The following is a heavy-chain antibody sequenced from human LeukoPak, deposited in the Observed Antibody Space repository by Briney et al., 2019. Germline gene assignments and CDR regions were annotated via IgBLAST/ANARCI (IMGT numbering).Heavy chain of an antibody. Sequence: SETLSLTCTVSGGSISSYYWSWIRQPPGKGLEWIGYIYYSGSTNYNPSLKSRVTISVDTSKNQFSLKLSPVTAADTAVYYCARVPGYGDYYFDYWGQGTLVTVSS. CDR2: IYYSGST. V-gene: IGHV4-59*01. D-gene: IGHD4-17*01. CDR3: ARVPGYGDYYFDY. CDR1: GGSISSYY. J-gene: IGHJ4*02.